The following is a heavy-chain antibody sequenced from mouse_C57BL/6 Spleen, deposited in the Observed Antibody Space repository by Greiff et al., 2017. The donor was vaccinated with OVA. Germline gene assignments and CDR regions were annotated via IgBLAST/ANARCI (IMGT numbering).Heavy chain of an antibody. V-gene: IGHV1-81*01. CDR2: IYPRSGNT. CDR3: ARPTGTEYYFDY. J-gene: IGHJ2*01. CDR1: GYTFTSYG. D-gene: IGHD4-1*02. Sequence: VKLVESGAELARPGASVKLSCKASGYTFTSYGISWVKQRTGQGLEWIGEIYPRSGNTYYNEKFKGKATLTADKSSSTAYMELRSLTSEDSAVYFCARPTGTEYYFDYWGQGTTLTVSS.